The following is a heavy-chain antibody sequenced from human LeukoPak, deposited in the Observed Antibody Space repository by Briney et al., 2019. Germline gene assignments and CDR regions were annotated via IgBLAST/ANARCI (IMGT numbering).Heavy chain of an antibody. CDR2: ISSSSSYI. D-gene: IGHD6-13*01. V-gene: IGHV3-21*01. Sequence: GGSLRLSCAASGFTFSSYSMNWVRPAPGKGLDWVSSISSSSSYIYYADSVKGRFTISRDNAKNSLYLQMISLRAEDTAVYYCARDRVAAAGTPLDYWSQGTLVTASS. J-gene: IGHJ4*02. CDR3: ARDRVAAAGTPLDY. CDR1: GFTFSSYS.